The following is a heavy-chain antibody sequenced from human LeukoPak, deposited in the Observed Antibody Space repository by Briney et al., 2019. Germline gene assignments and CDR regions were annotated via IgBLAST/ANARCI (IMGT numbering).Heavy chain of an antibody. D-gene: IGHD5-18*01. J-gene: IGHJ4*02. Sequence: PPETLSLTCSVSGGSLSTYHWSWIRLSPVKGLEWIGYIYYSGSTNYNPSLKSRVSLSVDTSTNQFSLKVRSVTAADTAVYYSARGSGSYGFFDLWGQGALVTVS. CDR2: IYYSGST. V-gene: IGHV4-59*13. CDR1: GGSLSTYH. CDR3: ARGSGSYGFFDL.